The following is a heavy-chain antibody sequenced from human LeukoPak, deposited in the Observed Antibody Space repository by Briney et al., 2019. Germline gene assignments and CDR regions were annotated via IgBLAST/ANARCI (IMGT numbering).Heavy chain of an antibody. V-gene: IGHV1-18*01. CDR1: GYTFTSYG. Sequence: GASVKVSCKASGYTFTSYGICWVRQAPGQGLEWMGWISAYNGNTNYAQKLQGRVTMTTDTSTSTAYMELRSLRSDDTAVYYCARFGSGSYRDAFDIWGQGTMVTVSS. D-gene: IGHD1-26*01. J-gene: IGHJ3*02. CDR2: ISAYNGNT. CDR3: ARFGSGSYRDAFDI.